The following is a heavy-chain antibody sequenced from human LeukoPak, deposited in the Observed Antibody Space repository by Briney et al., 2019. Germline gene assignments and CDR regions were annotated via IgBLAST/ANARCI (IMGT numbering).Heavy chain of an antibody. CDR1: GGSISSGSYY. V-gene: IGHV4-61*02. J-gene: IGHJ6*02. Sequence: SQTLSLTCTVSGGSISSGSYYWSWIRQPAGKGLEWIGRIYTSGSTNYNPSLKSRVTISVDTSKNQFSLKLSSVTAADTAVYYCARDRCSSTSCYAYHYYGMDVWGQGTTVTVSS. CDR3: ARDRCSSTSCYAYHYYGMDV. CDR2: IYTSGST. D-gene: IGHD2-2*01.